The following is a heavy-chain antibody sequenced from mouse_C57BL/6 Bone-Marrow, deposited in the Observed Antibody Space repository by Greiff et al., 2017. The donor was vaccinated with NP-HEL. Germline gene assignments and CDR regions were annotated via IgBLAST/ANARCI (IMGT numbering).Heavy chain of an antibody. Sequence: QVQLQQSGAELVRPGTSVKMSCKASGYTFTNYWIGWAKQRPGHGLEWIGDIYPGGGYTNYNEKFKGKATQTADKSSSTAYMQFSGLTSEDSAIYYCAGGYYPFAYWGQGTLVTVSA. CDR3: AGGYYPFAY. J-gene: IGHJ3*01. CDR2: IYPGGGYT. CDR1: GYTFTNYW. V-gene: IGHV1-63*01. D-gene: IGHD2-3*01.